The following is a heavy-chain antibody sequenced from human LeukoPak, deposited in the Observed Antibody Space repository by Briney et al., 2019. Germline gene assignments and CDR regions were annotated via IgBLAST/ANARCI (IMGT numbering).Heavy chain of an antibody. D-gene: IGHD2-15*01. CDR1: GYSFTSYW. CDR3: ARRYCSGGSCHHFDY. J-gene: IGHJ4*02. Sequence: GESLKISCKGSGYSFTSYWIGWVRQMPGKGLEWMGIIYPGDSDTRYSPSFQGQVTISADKSISTAYLQWSSLKASDTAMYYCARRYCSGGSCHHFDYWGQGTLVTVSS. V-gene: IGHV5-51*01. CDR2: IYPGDSDT.